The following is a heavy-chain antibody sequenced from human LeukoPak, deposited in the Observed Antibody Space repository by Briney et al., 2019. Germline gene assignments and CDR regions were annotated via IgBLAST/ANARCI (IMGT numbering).Heavy chain of an antibody. CDR3: TRERRRDGYNY. CDR1: GFSFSSYV. J-gene: IGHJ4*02. D-gene: IGHD5-24*01. Sequence: PGRSLRLSCAASGFSFSSYVMHWVRQAPGKGLEWVAGISLDGSDKYYTDSVKGRFTISRDNSMNTLHLQMNSLRAEDTAVYHCTRERRRDGYNYWGQGTLVTVSS. V-gene: IGHV3-33*05. CDR2: ISLDGSDK.